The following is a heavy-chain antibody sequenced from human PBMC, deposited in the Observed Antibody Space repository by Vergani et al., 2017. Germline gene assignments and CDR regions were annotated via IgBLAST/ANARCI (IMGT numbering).Heavy chain of an antibody. J-gene: IGHJ6*02. CDR2: IDPSASYT. D-gene: IGHD3-9*01. CDR1: GYSFTSYW. CDR3: ARHPDDDMLTGYYSGYYYYGMDV. V-gene: IGHV5-10-1*01. Sequence: EVQLVQSGAEVKKPGESLRISCKGSGYSFTSYWISWVRQMPGKGLEWMRRIDPSASYTNYSPSFQGHVTISADTAISTAYLQWSSLKAADTDMYYCARHPDDDMLTGYYSGYYYYGMDVWGQGTTVTVSS.